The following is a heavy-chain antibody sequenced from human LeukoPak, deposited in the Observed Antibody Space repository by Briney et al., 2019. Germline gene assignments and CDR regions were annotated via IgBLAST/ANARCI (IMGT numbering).Heavy chain of an antibody. CDR2: ISAYNGNT. J-gene: IGHJ4*02. D-gene: IGHD6-6*01. Sequence: GASVNVSCKASGYTFTSYGISWVRQAPGQGLEWMGWISAYNGNTNYAQKLQGRVTMTTDTSTSTAYMELRSLRSEDTAVYYCARDTPIAARPNRFDYWGQGTLVTVSS. CDR1: GYTFTSYG. CDR3: ARDTPIAARPNRFDY. V-gene: IGHV1-18*01.